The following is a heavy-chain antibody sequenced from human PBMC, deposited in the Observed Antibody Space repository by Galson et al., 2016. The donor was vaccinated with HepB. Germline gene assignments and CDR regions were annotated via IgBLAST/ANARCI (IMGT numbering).Heavy chain of an antibody. CDR1: Y. Sequence: YWSWIRQHPGSGLEWIGYISYSGSTDYNPSLKRRVTISVDTSDNQFSLKLSSVTAADTAVYSCAIGVEAWGQGTLVTVSS. CDR2: ISYSGST. J-gene: IGHJ5*02. CDR3: AIGVEA. V-gene: IGHV4-31*02. D-gene: IGHD2-15*01.